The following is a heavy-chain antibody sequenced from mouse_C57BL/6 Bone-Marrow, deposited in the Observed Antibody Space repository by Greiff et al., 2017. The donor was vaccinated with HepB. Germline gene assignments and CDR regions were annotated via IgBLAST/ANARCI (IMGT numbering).Heavy chain of an antibody. J-gene: IGHJ4*01. CDR1: GFNIKNTY. Sequence: VQLKESVAELVRPGASVKLSCTASGFNIKNTYMHWVKQRPEQGLEWIGRIDPANGNTKYAPKFQGKATITADTSSNTAYLQLSSLTSEDTAIYYCARSLGSSYDYYAMDYWGQGTAVTVSS. D-gene: IGHD1-1*01. CDR2: IDPANGNT. V-gene: IGHV14-3*01. CDR3: ARSLGSSYDYYAMDY.